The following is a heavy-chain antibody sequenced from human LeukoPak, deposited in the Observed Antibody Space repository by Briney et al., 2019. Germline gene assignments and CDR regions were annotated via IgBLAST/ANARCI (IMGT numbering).Heavy chain of an antibody. CDR2: IIPIFGTA. CDR3: ARDLYYGSGSYMGPFDY. J-gene: IGHJ4*02. V-gene: IGHV1-69*13. Sequence: SVKVSCKASGGTFSSYAISWVRQAPGQGLEWMGGIIPIFGTASYAQKFQGRVTITADESTSTACMELSSLRSEDTAVYYCARDLYYGSGSYMGPFDYWGQGTLVTVSS. CDR1: GGTFSSYA. D-gene: IGHD3-10*01.